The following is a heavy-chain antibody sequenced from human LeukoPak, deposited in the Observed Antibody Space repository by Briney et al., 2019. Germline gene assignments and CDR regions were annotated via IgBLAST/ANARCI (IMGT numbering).Heavy chain of an antibody. J-gene: IGHJ6*02. V-gene: IGHV3-30-3*01. CDR1: GFTFSSYA. CDR2: ISYDGSNK. D-gene: IGHD2-2*01. Sequence: PGGSLRLSCAASGFTFSSYAMHWVRQAPGKGLEWVAVISYDGSNKYYADSVKGRFTISRDTSKNTLYLQMNSLRAEDTAVYYCARDLGYCSSTSCSPRGMDVWGQGTTVTVSS. CDR3: ARDLGYCSSTSCSPRGMDV.